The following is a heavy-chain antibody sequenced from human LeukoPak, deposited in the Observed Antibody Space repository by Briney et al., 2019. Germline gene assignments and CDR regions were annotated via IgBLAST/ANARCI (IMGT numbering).Heavy chain of an antibody. Sequence: SVKVSCKASGGTFSSYAISWVRQAPGQGLEWMGGIIPIFGTANYAQKFQGRVTITADESTSTAYMELSSLRSEDTAVYYCAREVGSGSSNWFDPWSQGTLVTVSS. CDR3: AREVGSGSSNWFDP. D-gene: IGHD3-10*01. J-gene: IGHJ5*02. CDR2: IIPIFGTA. CDR1: GGTFSSYA. V-gene: IGHV1-69*13.